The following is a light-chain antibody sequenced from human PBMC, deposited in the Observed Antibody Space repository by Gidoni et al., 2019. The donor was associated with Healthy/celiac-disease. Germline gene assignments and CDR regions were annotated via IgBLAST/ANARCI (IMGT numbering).Light chain of an antibody. CDR2: DAS. CDR3: QQYDNLPIT. Sequence: IQMTQSPSPLSASAGDRVTITCQASQDISNYLKWYQQKPGKAPKLLIYDASNLERGVPSRFSGSGSGTDFTFTISSLQPEDIATYYCQQYDNLPITFGQGTRLEIK. V-gene: IGKV1-33*01. J-gene: IGKJ5*01. CDR1: QDISNY.